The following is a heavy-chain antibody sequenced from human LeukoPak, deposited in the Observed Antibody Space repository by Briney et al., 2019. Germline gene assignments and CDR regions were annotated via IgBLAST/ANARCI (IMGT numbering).Heavy chain of an antibody. CDR2: ISRNGGST. CDR3: VKDLRSDFMGVLSRYLSY. J-gene: IGHJ4*02. D-gene: IGHD2/OR15-2a*01. Sequence: GSPRLSCSASGFTFSSFAMHWVRQAPGKGLEYVAAISRNGGSTYYADSVKGRFTISRDNSKNTLYLQMSSLRAEDTAVYLCVKDLRSDFMGVLSRYLSYWGQGTLVTVSS. CDR1: GFTFSSFA. V-gene: IGHV3-64D*09.